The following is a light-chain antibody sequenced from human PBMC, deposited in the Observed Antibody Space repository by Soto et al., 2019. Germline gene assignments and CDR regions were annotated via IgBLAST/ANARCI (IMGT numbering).Light chain of an antibody. CDR2: GAS. CDR1: QRVSSSY. CDR3: QQDYNLPPWT. J-gene: IGKJ1*01. Sequence: PGDRVTLSCRARQRVSSSYLTWYQQKPGQAPMLLIYGASTRDTGIPARFSGSGSGTDFTLTISSLQPEDFAVYYCQQDYNLPPWTFGQGTKVDIK. V-gene: IGKV3D-7*01.